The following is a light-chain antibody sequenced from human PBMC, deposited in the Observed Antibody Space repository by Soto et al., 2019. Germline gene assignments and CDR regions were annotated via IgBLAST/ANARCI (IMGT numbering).Light chain of an antibody. CDR2: GVT. Sequence: QSALTQPASVSGSPGQSITISCTGTSSDVGGYNYVSGYQQHPGIAPKLLIYGVTNRPSGVSTRFSGSKSGNTASLTISGLQAEDEADYHCSSYTSASTLLYLFGTGTKVTVL. J-gene: IGLJ1*01. V-gene: IGLV2-14*01. CDR3: SSYTSASTLLYL. CDR1: SSDVGGYNY.